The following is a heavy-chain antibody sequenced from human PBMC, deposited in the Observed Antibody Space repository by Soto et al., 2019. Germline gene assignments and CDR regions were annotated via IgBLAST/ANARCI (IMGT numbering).Heavy chain of an antibody. V-gene: IGHV4-31*03. Sequence: QVQLQESGPGLVKPSQTLSLTCTVSGDSISSGGYYWSWFRPHPGKGLEWIGYIYYSWSTYYKPSLKRRVTISVDTSKNQFSLKLSSVTAADTAVYYCTTAALPAPFEYWGQGTLVTVSS. CDR1: GDSISSGGYY. CDR2: IYYSWST. CDR3: TTAALPAPFEY. J-gene: IGHJ4*02. D-gene: IGHD2-15*01.